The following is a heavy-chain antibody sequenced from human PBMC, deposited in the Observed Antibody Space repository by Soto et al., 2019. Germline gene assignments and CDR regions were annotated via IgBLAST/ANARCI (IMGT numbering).Heavy chain of an antibody. CDR2: INHSGST. CDR1: GGSFSGYY. CDR3: ARAAYDFWSGYIPEYYYYYGMDV. V-gene: IGHV4-34*01. Sequence: SSETLSLTCAVYGGSFSGYYWSWIRQPPGKGLEWIGEINHSGSTNYNPSLKSRVTISVDTSKNQFSLKLSSVTAADTAVYYCARAAYDFWSGYIPEYYYYYGMDVWGQGXTVTVSS. D-gene: IGHD3-3*01. J-gene: IGHJ6*02.